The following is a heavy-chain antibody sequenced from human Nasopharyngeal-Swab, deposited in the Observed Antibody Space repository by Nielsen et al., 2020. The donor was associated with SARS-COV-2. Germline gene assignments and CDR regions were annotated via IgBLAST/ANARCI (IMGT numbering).Heavy chain of an antibody. CDR2: IWYDGSNE. J-gene: IGHJ4*03. CDR3: ARDGGSFNGPVDY. Sequence: GGSLRRSCAASGFTFSNLGMHWVRQAPGKGLEWVAVIWYDGSNEYYADSVKGRFTISRDNSKNTLYLQMSSLRAEDTAVYYCARDGGSFNGPVDYWGQGTTVTVSS. V-gene: IGHV3-33*01. D-gene: IGHD1-26*01. CDR1: GFTFSNLG.